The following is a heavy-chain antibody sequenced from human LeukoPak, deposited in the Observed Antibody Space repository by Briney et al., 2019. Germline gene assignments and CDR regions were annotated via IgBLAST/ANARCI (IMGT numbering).Heavy chain of an antibody. CDR1: GGSILTTNW. V-gene: IGHV4-4*02. D-gene: IGHD1-26*01. CDR3: TGESGAFSPFGF. Sequence: PSGTLSLTCAVSGGSILTTNWWSWVRQPPGKGLEWIGEVHPSGASNYNPSLKSRVNMSIDKSKNQLSLELTSVTAADTAIYYCTGESGAFSPFGFWGQGTLVTVSS. CDR2: VHPSGAS. J-gene: IGHJ4*02.